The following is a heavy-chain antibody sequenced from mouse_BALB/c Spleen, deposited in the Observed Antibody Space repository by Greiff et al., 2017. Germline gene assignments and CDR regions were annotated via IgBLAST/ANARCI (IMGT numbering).Heavy chain of an antibody. CDR1: GFTFSSFG. Sequence: EVHLVESGGGLVQPGGSRKLSCAASGFTFSSFGMHWVRQAPEKGLEWVAYISSGSSTIYYADTVKGRFTISRDNPKNTLFLQMTSLRSEDTAMYYCARSEYGYFDYWGQGTTLTVSS. V-gene: IGHV5-17*02. D-gene: IGHD1-1*02. J-gene: IGHJ2*01. CDR2: ISSGSSTI. CDR3: ARSEYGYFDY.